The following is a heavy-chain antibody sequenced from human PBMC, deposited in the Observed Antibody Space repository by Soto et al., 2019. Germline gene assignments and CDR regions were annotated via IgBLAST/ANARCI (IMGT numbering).Heavy chain of an antibody. V-gene: IGHV3-30-3*01. CDR1: GLTFSSYA. Sequence: PXGFLILSFAASGLTFSSYAMHWVRQAPGKGLEWVAVISYDGNNKYYADSVKGRFTISRDNSKNTLYLQMNSLRAEDTAVYYCARGTRLTGYYDPFDYWGQGTLVTVSS. J-gene: IGHJ4*02. CDR3: ARGTRLTGYYDPFDY. CDR2: ISYDGNNK. D-gene: IGHD3-9*01.